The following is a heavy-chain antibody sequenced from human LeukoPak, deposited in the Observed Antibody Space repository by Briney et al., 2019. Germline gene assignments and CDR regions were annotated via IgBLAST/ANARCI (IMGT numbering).Heavy chain of an antibody. D-gene: IGHD3-22*01. J-gene: IGHJ4*02. CDR3: ARGRITMIH. V-gene: IGHV4-34*01. CDR2: INHSGST. Sequence: SETLSLTCAVYGGSFSGYYWSWIRQPPGKGLEWIGEINHSGSTNYNPSLKSRVTISVDTSKNQFSLKLSSVTAADTAVYYCARGRITMIHWGQGILVTVSS. CDR1: GGSFSGYY.